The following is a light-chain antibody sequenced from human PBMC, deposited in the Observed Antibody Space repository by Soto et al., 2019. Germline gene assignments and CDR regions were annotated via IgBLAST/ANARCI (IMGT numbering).Light chain of an antibody. V-gene: IGLV2-14*03. Sequence: QSVLTQPASVSGSPGQSITISCTGTGSDIGFYNYVSWYQQHPGKAPKLMIYDVSNRPSGVSNRFSASKSGITASLTISGLQAEDEADYYCSSYTGSSALYVFGTGTKVPVL. CDR1: GSDIGFYNY. CDR3: SSYTGSSALYV. J-gene: IGLJ1*01. CDR2: DVS.